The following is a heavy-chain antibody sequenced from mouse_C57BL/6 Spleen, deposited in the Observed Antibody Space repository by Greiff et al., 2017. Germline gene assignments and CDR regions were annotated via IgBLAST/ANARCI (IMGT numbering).Heavy chain of an antibody. V-gene: IGHV1-54*01. J-gene: IGHJ4*01. CDR1: GYAFTNYL. CDR3: ARGEDYDDAMDY. Sequence: QVQLQQSGAELVRPGTSVKVSCKASGYAFTNYLIEWVKQRPGQGLVWIGVINPGSGGTNYNEKFKGKATLTADKSSSTAYMQLSSLTSEDSAVYFCARGEDYDDAMDYWGQGTSVTVSS. D-gene: IGHD2-4*01. CDR2: INPGSGGT.